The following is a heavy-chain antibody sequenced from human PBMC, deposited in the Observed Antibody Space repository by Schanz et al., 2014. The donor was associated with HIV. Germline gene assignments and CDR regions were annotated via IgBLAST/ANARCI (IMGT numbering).Heavy chain of an antibody. D-gene: IGHD3-3*01. CDR1: AFTFSTYA. CDR3: ARVDFWSAYYFDY. J-gene: IGHJ4*02. Sequence: QVQLVESGGGVVQPGRSLRLSCAASAFTFSTYALHWVRQAPGKGLEWISVIYSGGSTYYADSVKGRFTISRDNSKNTVFLQMNSLKAEDTAVYYCARVDFWSAYYFDYWGQGTLVTVSS. V-gene: IGHV3-NL1*01. CDR2: IYSGGST.